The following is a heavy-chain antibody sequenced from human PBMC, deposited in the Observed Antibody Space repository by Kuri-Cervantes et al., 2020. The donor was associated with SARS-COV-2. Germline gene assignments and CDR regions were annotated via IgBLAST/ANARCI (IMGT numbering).Heavy chain of an antibody. D-gene: IGHD6-13*01. V-gene: IGHV3-30*18. CDR1: GFTFSSYG. J-gene: IGHJ3*02. Sequence: GESLKISCAASGFTFSSYGMHWVRQAPGKGLEWVAVISYDGSNKYYADSVKGRFTISRDNSKNTLYLQMNSLRAEDTAVYYCAKGKGIAAGSDALDIWGQGKMVTVSS. CDR3: AKGKGIAAGSDALDI. CDR2: ISYDGSNK.